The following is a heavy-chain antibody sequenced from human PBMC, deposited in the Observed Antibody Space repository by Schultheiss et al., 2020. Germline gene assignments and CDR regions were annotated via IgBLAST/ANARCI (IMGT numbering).Heavy chain of an antibody. V-gene: IGHV3-33*01. J-gene: IGHJ4*02. Sequence: GGSLRLSCAASGFTFSSYGMHWVRQAPGKGLEWVAVIWYDGSNKYYADSVKGRFTISRDNSKNTLYLQMNSLRAEDTAVYYCARDSGTKPSDYWGQGTLVTVSS. CDR3: ARDSGTKPSDY. CDR1: GFTFSSYG. D-gene: IGHD3-10*01. CDR2: IWYDGSNK.